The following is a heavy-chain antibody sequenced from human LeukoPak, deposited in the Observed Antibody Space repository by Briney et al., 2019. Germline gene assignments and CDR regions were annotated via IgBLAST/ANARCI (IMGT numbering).Heavy chain of an antibody. J-gene: IGHJ4*02. Sequence: GGSLRLSCAASGFTFSRHWMHWVRQAPGKGLVWISRINSDASDTNYADFVKGRFTISRDNAKDTVYLHINSLRDEDTAVYYCARICSSTDCLIPDWGQGTQVTVSS. D-gene: IGHD2-2*01. CDR3: ARICSSTDCLIPD. CDR1: GFTFSRHW. V-gene: IGHV3-74*01. CDR2: INSDASDT.